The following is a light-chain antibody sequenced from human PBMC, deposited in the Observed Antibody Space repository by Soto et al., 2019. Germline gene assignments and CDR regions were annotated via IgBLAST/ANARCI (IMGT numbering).Light chain of an antibody. J-gene: IGKJ1*01. CDR1: QSISSW. CDR3: QQYNTYSPWT. V-gene: IGKV1-5*03. Sequence: DIQMTESPSTLSASVGDRVTITCRASQSISSWLAWYQQKPGKAPKLLIYKASSLESGVPSRFSGSGSGTEFTLTISSLQPDDFATYYCQQYNTYSPWTFGQGTDVEI. CDR2: KAS.